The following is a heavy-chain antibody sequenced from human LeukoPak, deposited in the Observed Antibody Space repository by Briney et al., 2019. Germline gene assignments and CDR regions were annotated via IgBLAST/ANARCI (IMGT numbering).Heavy chain of an antibody. J-gene: IGHJ5*02. CDR1: GGSISSNNFY. V-gene: IGHV4-39*01. D-gene: IGHD6-19*01. Sequence: SETLSLTCTVSGGSISSNNFYWGWFRQPPGKGLEWIGSIYYSGNTYYNPSLKSRVTISVDTSKNQFSLKLSSVTAADTAVYYCARHISSGWDDNWFDPWGQGTLVTVSS. CDR2: IYYSGNT. CDR3: ARHISSGWDDNWFDP.